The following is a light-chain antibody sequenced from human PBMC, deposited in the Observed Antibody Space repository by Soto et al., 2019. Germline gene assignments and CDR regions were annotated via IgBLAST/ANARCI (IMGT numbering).Light chain of an antibody. J-gene: IGKJ4*01. CDR1: QSVSNTY. CDR2: GAS. CDR3: QQHGTSPELT. V-gene: IGKV3-20*01. Sequence: EIVLTQSPGTLSLSPVERATLSCRASQSVSNTYLAWYQQKPGQAPRLLISGASSRATGIPDRFSGSGSGTDFSLTISRLEPEDFAVYYCQQHGTSPELTFGGGTKVDIK.